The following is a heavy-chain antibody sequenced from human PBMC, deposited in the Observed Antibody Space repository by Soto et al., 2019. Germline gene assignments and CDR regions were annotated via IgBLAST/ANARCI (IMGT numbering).Heavy chain of an antibody. CDR3: ARYCSSTSCHYYYGMDV. CDR2: IIPIFGTA. D-gene: IGHD2-2*01. J-gene: IGHJ6*02. V-gene: IGHV1-69*13. CDR1: GGTFSSYA. Sequence: VKVSCKASGGTFSSYAISWVRQAPGQGLEWMGGIIPIFGTANYAQKFQGRVTITADESTSTAYMELSSLRSEDTAVYYCARYCSSTSCHYYYGMDVWGQGTTVTVSS.